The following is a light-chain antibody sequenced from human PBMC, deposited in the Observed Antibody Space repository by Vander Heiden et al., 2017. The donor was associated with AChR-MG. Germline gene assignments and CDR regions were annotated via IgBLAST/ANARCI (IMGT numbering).Light chain of an antibody. Sequence: DIQMTQSPSSLSASVGDTVTITCRGSQSISSYLNWYQQKPGKAPKLLIYAASSLQSGVPSRFSGSGSGTDFTLTISSLQPEDFATYYCQQRYSTPRTFGQGTKVEIK. J-gene: IGKJ1*01. CDR2: AAS. CDR3: QQRYSTPRT. V-gene: IGKV1-39*01. CDR1: QSISSY.